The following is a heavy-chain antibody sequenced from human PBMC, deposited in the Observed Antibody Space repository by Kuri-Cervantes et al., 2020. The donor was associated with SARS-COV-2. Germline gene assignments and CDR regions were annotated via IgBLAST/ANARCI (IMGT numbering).Heavy chain of an antibody. CDR3: ARAPGDYYGFEGYFDY. V-gene: IGHV4-34*01. CDR1: GGSFSGYY. D-gene: IGHD3-10*01. J-gene: IGHJ4*02. Sequence: SQTPSLTCAVYGGSFSGYYWSWIRQPPGKGLEWIGEINHSGNTNYDPSLKSRVTISIDTSKNQFSLKLSSVTAADTAVYYCARAPGDYYGFEGYFDYWGQGNLVNVSS. CDR2: INHSGNT.